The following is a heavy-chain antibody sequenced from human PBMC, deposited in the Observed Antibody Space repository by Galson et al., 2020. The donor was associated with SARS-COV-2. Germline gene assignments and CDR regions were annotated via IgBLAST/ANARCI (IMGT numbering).Heavy chain of an antibody. D-gene: IGHD2-21*01. V-gene: IGHV1-69*01. J-gene: IGHJ5*01. Sequence: KISCKASGGSFSTDSINWVRQAPGQGLEWMGGFIPIFGAAKNAQKFQGRIRISAVESTRTTYMELRSLTSEDTAVYYCARAPEYSPYTWFDSWGQGTLVTVSS. CDR1: GGSFSTDS. CDR3: ARAPEYSPYTWFDS. CDR2: FIPIFGAA.